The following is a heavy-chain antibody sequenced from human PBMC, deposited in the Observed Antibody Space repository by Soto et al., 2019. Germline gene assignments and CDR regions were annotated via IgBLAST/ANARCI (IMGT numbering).Heavy chain of an antibody. V-gene: IGHV3-30*18. CDR3: AKGSRGLVGATFPDYYYYGMDV. CDR1: GFTFSSYG. J-gene: IGHJ6*02. D-gene: IGHD1-26*01. CDR2: ISYDGSNK. Sequence: GGSLRLSCAASGFTFSSYGMHWVRQAPGKGLEWVAVISYDGSNKYYADSVKGRFTISRDNSKNTPYLQMNSLRAEDTAVYYCAKGSRGLVGATFPDYYYYGMDVWGQGTTVTVSS.